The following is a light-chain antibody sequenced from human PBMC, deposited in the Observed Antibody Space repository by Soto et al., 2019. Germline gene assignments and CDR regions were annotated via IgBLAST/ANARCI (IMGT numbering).Light chain of an antibody. Sequence: DIQMTQSPSSLSASVGDRVTITCRASQSVSSYLNWYQQKVGKAPNLLIYAASSLQSGVPSRFRGSGSGTDFTLTISSLQPEDFATYYCQQSYTSPHTFGQRTKVDIQ. CDR2: AAS. CDR1: QSVSSY. V-gene: IGKV1-39*01. J-gene: IGKJ2*01. CDR3: QQSYTSPHT.